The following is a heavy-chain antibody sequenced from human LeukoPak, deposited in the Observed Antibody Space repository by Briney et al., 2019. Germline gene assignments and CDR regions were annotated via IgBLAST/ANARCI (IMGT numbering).Heavy chain of an antibody. CDR1: GFTFSSYA. D-gene: IGHD3-22*01. J-gene: IGHJ3*02. Sequence: GGSLRLSCAASGFTFSSYAMSWVRQAPGKGLEWVSAISGSGGSAYYAASVKGRFTLSRDNSKNTLYLQMNSLRAEDTAVYYCAKDPSYDSSGTHDAFDIWGQGTMVTVSS. CDR3: AKDPSYDSSGTHDAFDI. V-gene: IGHV3-23*01. CDR2: ISGSGGSA.